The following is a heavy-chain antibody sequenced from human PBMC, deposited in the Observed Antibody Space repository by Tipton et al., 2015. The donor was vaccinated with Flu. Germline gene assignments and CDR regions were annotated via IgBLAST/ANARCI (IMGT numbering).Heavy chain of an antibody. J-gene: IGHJ4*02. Sequence: LRLSCAVYGGSLSGYYGSWIRQPPGKGLEWIGEINYLGTTNYNPSLKSRVPISEDTSRNQFSLTFSSVTAADTAMYYCAMHKKMPGYSSSFYWGQGTLVTVSS. CDR2: INYLGTT. CDR3: AMHKKMPGYSSSFY. V-gene: IGHV4-34*01. CDR1: GGSLSGYY. D-gene: IGHD6-13*01.